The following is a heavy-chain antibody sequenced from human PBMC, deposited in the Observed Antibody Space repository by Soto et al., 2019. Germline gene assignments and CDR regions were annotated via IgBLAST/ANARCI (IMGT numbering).Heavy chain of an antibody. CDR1: GGSISSYY. CDR3: ARVGYDSSGLDY. V-gene: IGHV4-59*01. J-gene: IGHJ4*02. Sequence: QVQLQESGPGLVKPSETLSLTCTVSGGSISSYYWSWIRQPPGKGLEWIGYIYCSGSTNYNPSLKSRVTISVDTSKNQFSLKLSSVTAADTAVYYCARVGYDSSGLDYWGQGTLVTVSS. D-gene: IGHD3-22*01. CDR2: IYCSGST.